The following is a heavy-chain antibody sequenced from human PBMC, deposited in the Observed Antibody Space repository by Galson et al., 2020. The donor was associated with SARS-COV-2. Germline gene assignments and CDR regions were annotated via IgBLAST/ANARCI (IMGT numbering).Heavy chain of an antibody. CDR3: VRDSITIFGVVITRSDYYGMDV. Sequence: TGGSLRLSCAASGFTFSSYSMNWVRQAPGKGLEWVSSISSSSSYIYYADSVKGRFTISRDNAKNSLYLQMNSLRAEDTAVYYCVRDSITIFGVVITRSDYYGMDVWGQGTTVTVSS. J-gene: IGHJ6*02. CDR2: ISSSSSYI. CDR1: GFTFSSYS. D-gene: IGHD3-3*01. V-gene: IGHV3-21*01.